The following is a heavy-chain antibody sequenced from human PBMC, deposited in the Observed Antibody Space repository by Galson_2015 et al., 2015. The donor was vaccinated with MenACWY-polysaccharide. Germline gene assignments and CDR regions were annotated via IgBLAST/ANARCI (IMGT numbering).Heavy chain of an antibody. D-gene: IGHD6-13*01. V-gene: IGHV3-23*01. J-gene: IGHJ4*02. CDR3: ARGDSSTGFDY. Sequence: SLRLSCAAAGFTFSSYAMSWVRQAPGKGLEWVSSMSGSGGSTYYGDSVKGRFTISRDNSKNTLYLQMNSLRAEDTAVYYCARGDSSTGFDYWGQGTLVTVSS. CDR1: GFTFSSYA. CDR2: MSGSGGST.